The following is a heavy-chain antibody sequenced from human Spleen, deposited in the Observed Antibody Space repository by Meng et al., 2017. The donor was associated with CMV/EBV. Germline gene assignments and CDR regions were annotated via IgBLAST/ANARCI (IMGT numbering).Heavy chain of an antibody. CDR1: GFPFSNYG. D-gene: IGHD4-17*01. V-gene: IGHV3-30*02. CDR3: AKETTDVDSGMDV. J-gene: IGHJ6*02. CDR2: MRYDGSVE. Sequence: GESLKISCAASGFPFSNYGMHWVRQAPGKGLECVAFMRYDGSVEYYADSVKGRFIMSREYSRNIVYLHMNTLRPEDTAVYYCAKETTDVDSGMDVWGQGTTVTVSS.